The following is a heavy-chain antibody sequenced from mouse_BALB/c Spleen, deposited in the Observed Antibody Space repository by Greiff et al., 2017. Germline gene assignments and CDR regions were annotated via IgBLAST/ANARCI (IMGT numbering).Heavy chain of an antibody. CDR1: GYSITSGYY. CDR2: ISYDGSN. V-gene: IGHV3-6*02. CDR3: ARDRGQQGAMDY. D-gene: IGHD3-3*01. Sequence: EVQRVESGPGLVKPSQSLSLTCSVTGYSITSGYYWYWIRQFPGNKLEWMGYISYDGSNNYNPSLKNRISITRDTSKNQFFLKLNSVTTEDTATYYCARDRGQQGAMDYWGQGTSVTVSS. J-gene: IGHJ4*01.